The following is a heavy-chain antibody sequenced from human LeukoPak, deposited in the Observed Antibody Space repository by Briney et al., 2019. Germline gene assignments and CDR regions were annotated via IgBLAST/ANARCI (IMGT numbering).Heavy chain of an antibody. D-gene: IGHD2-15*01. V-gene: IGHV4-34*01. CDR2: INHSGST. CDR3: ARAKGLIVVVVAATQRRGGFDY. J-gene: IGHJ4*02. CDR1: GGSFSGYY. Sequence: SETLSLTCAVYGGSFSGYYWSWIRQPPGKGLEWVGEINHSGSTNYNPSLKSRVSISVDASKNQFCLKLSSVTAADTAVYYCARAKGLIVVVVAATQRRGGFDYWGQGTLVTVSS.